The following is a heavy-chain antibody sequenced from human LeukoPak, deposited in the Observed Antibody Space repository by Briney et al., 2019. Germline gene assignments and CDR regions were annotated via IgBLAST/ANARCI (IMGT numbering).Heavy chain of an antibody. CDR1: GGSISSSSDY. V-gene: IGHV3-11*04. CDR3: AGEHYGSMDGNGDWFDP. D-gene: IGHD3-10*01. J-gene: IGHJ5*02. CDR2: ISSSGNTR. Sequence: LSLTCTVSGGSISSSSDYWGWIRQPPGKGLEWVSYISSSGNTRYYVDYVTGRFTISRDNAKNSLYLQMNSLRAEDTAVYYCAGEHYGSMDGNGDWFDPWGQGTLVTVSS.